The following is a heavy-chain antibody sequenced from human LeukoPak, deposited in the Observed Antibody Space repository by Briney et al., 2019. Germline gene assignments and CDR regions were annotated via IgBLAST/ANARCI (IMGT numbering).Heavy chain of an antibody. CDR1: GFTFSGSA. D-gene: IGHD2-2*01. Sequence: GGSLRLSCAASGFTFSGSAMHWVRQAPGKGLEWVGRIRSKANSYATAYAASVKGRFTISRDDSKNTAYLQMNSLKTEDTAVYYCTRHELIVVVPAAPDYYYYMDVWGKGTTVTVSS. CDR3: TRHELIVVVPAAPDYYYYMDV. J-gene: IGHJ6*03. V-gene: IGHV3-73*01. CDR2: IRSKANSYAT.